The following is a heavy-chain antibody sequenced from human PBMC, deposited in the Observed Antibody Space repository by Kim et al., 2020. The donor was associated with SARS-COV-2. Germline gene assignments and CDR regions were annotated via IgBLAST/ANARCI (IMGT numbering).Heavy chain of an antibody. D-gene: IGHD1-26*01. CDR2: ISGSGGST. Sequence: GGSLRLSCAASGFTFSSYAMSWVRQAPGKGLEWVSAISGSGGSTYYADSVKGRFTISRDNSKNTLYLQMNSLRAEDTAVYYCAKVGRVGSQGRSDPWGQGTLVTVSS. V-gene: IGHV3-23*01. CDR3: AKVGRVGSQGRSDP. CDR1: GFTFSSYA. J-gene: IGHJ5*02.